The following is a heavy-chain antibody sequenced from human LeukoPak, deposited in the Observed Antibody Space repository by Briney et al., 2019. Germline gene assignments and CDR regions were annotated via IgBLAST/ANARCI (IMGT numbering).Heavy chain of an antibody. V-gene: IGHV1-69*04. CDR1: GGTFSSYA. D-gene: IGHD2-15*01. J-gene: IGHJ4*02. CDR3: AIPSGYSYYFDY. Sequence: SVKVSCKASGGTFSSYAISWVRQAPGQGLEWMGRIIPILGIANYAQKFQGRVTITADKSTSTAYMELSSLRSEDTAAYYCAIPSGYSYYFDYWGQGTLVTVSS. CDR2: IIPILGIA.